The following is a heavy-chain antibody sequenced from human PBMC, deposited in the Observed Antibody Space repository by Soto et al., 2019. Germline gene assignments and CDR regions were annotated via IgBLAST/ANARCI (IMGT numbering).Heavy chain of an antibody. CDR1: GFTFSSYA. CDR3: AKALNGGNSVPNYGMDV. D-gene: IGHD2-21*02. V-gene: IGHV3-23*01. CDR2: ISGSGGST. Sequence: GGSLRLSCAASGFTFSSYAMSWVRQAPGKGLEWVSAISGSGGSTYYADSVKGRFTISRDNSKNTLFLQMNSLIAEDTAIYYCAKALNGGNSVPNYGMDVWGQGTTVTVSS. J-gene: IGHJ6*02.